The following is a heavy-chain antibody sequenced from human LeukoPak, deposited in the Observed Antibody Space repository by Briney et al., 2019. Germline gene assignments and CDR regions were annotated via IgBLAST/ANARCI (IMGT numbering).Heavy chain of an antibody. CDR1: GFTFSTYG. V-gene: IGHV3-30*02. D-gene: IGHD6-19*01. CDR2: IQYDGSVK. J-gene: IGHJ4*02. CDR3: AKDVVGQQWPENY. Sequence: GGSLRLSCAASGFTFSTYGMHWVRQAPGKGLEWVTFIQYDGSVKLYGDSVKGRFTISRDNSKNTLYLQMNSLRAEDTAVYSCAKDVVGQQWPENYWGQGTLVTVSS.